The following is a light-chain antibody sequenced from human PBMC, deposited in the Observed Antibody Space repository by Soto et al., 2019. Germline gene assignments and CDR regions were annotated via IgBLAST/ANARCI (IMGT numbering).Light chain of an antibody. CDR2: DAS. CDR3: QQRSNWPLLT. V-gene: IGKV3-11*01. J-gene: IGKJ4*01. Sequence: EIVLTQSPATLSLSPGERATLSCRASRSVGSYLAWYQQKPGQAPRLLIYDASNRATGIPARFSGSGSGTDFTLTISSLEPEDFAVYYCQQRSNWPLLTFGGGTKVEIK. CDR1: RSVGSY.